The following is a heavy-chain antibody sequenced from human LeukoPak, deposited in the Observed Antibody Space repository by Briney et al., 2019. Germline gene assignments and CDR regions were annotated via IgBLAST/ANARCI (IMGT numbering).Heavy chain of an antibody. V-gene: IGHV1-69*13. CDR2: TIPIFGTA. D-gene: IGHD4-17*01. Sequence: SVKVSCKASGGTFSSYAISWVRQAPGQGLEWMGGTIPIFGTANYAQKFQGRVTITADESTSTAYMELSSLRSEDTAVHYCAGDYGDYVFDYWGQGTLVTVSS. CDR1: GGTFSSYA. J-gene: IGHJ4*02. CDR3: AGDYGDYVFDY.